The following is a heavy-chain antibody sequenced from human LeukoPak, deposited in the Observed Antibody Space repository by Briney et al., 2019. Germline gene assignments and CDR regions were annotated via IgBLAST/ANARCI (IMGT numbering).Heavy chain of an antibody. V-gene: IGHV1-69*05. D-gene: IGHD3-16*02. CDR2: IIPIFGTA. CDR1: GGTFSSYA. J-gene: IGHJ6*02. CDR3: ASFSTLGELSFDYYYGMDV. Sequence: GASVKVSCKASGGTFSSYAISWVRQAPGQGLEWMGGIIPIFGTANYAQKFQGRVTITTDESTSTAYMELSSLRSEDTAVYYCASFSTLGELSFDYYYGMDVWGQGTTVTVSS.